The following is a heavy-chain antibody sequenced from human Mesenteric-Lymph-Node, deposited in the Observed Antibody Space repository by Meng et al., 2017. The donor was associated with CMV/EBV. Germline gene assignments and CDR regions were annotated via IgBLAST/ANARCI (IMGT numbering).Heavy chain of an antibody. V-gene: IGHV5-51*01. D-gene: IGHD2-2*01. CDR2: IYPGDSDT. J-gene: IGHJ4*02. Sequence: GESLKISCQGSGYNFTPFWIGWVRQMPGKGLEWMGIIYPGDSDTRYSPSFQGQVTISADKSISTAYLQWSSLKASDTAMYYCARQDIVVVPAARHAYFDYWGQGTLVTVSS. CDR1: GYNFTPFW. CDR3: ARQDIVVVPAARHAYFDY.